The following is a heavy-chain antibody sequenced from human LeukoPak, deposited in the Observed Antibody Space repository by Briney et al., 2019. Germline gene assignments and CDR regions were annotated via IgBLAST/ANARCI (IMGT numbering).Heavy chain of an antibody. CDR1: GFTFSTYW. CDR2: ISSDGSHT. V-gene: IGHV3-74*01. D-gene: IGHD3-10*01. J-gene: IGHJ4*02. Sequence: GWSLRLSCAASGFTFSTYWMNWLRPAPGKGLVWVSRISSDGSHTTYADSVKGRFTISRDNAKNTLFLQMNSLRAEDTGVYYCAREEYYFGSGSAFDYWGQGALVTVSS. CDR3: AREEYYFGSGSAFDY.